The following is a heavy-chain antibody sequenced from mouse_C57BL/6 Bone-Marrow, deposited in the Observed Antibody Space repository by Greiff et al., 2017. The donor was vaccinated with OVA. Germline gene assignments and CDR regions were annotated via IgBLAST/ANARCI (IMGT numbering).Heavy chain of an antibody. V-gene: IGHV1-81*01. D-gene: IGHD2-3*01. J-gene: IGHJ1*03. CDR2: IYPRSGNT. Sequence: VQLQQSGAELARPGASVKLSCKASGYTFTSYGISWVKQRPGQGLEWIGEIYPRSGNTYYNEKFKGKATLTADKSSSTAYMELRSLTSEDSAVYFCARPDGYYLYWYFDVWGTGTTVTVSS. CDR3: ARPDGYYLYWYFDV. CDR1: GYTFTSYG.